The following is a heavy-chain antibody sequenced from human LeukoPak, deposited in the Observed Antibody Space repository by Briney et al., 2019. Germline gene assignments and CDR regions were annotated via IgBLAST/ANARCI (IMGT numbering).Heavy chain of an antibody. Sequence: PSETLSLTCTVSGGSISSSSYYWGWIRQPPGKGLEWIGSIYYSGSTYYNPSLKSRVTISVDTSKNQFSLKLSSVTAADTAVYYCARGGEKTDDIVLGSNWFDPWGQGTLVTVSS. CDR3: ARGGEKTDDIVLGSNWFDP. CDR1: GGSISSSSYY. D-gene: IGHD2-8*01. CDR2: IYYSGST. J-gene: IGHJ5*02. V-gene: IGHV4-39*07.